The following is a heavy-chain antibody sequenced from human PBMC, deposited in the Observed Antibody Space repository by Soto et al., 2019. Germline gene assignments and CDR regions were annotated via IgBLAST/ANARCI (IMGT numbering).Heavy chain of an antibody. CDR2: ITSKRYGGKT. CDR3: SRLPPNNWGAPLDY. D-gene: IGHD1-26*01. J-gene: IGHJ4*02. Sequence: QPGGSLRLSCAASGFTFSSYAMSWVRQAPGKGLEWVSFITSKRYGGKTEYAASVKGRFTISRDDSKSVAYLQMNSLRTDDTAVYYCSRLPPNNWGAPLDYWGQGTLVTVSS. CDR1: GFTFSSYA. V-gene: IGHV3-49*04.